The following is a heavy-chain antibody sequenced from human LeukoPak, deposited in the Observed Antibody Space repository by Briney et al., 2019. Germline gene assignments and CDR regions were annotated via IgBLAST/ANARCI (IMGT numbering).Heavy chain of an antibody. CDR2: ISSSGSTI. V-gene: IGHV3-48*01. CDR1: GFTFSTYS. CDR3: AKGSGITGDYMDV. Sequence: GGSLRLSCAASGFTFSTYSMNWVRQAPGKGLEWVSSISSSGSTIYYADSVKGRFTISRDNSKNTLYLQMNSLRAEDTAVYYCAKGSGITGDYMDVWGKGTTVTISS. J-gene: IGHJ6*03. D-gene: IGHD1-14*01.